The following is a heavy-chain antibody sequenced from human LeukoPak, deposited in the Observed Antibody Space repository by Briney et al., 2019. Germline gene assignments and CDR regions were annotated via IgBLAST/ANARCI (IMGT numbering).Heavy chain of an antibody. CDR2: INPNSGGT. J-gene: IGHJ4*02. D-gene: IGHD1-1*01. CDR1: GYTFTGYY. Sequence: ASVKVSCKASGYTFTGYYIHWVRQAPGQGLEWVGWINPNSGGTNYAQKFQGRVTMTRDMSISTAYKELSRLGSDDTAVYYCARDLLGQLYYFDYWGQGTLVTVSS. V-gene: IGHV1-2*02. CDR3: ARDLLGQLYYFDY.